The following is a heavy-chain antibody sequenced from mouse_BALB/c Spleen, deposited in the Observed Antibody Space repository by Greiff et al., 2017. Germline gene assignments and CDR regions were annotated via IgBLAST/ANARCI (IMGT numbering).Heavy chain of an antibody. CDR2: ISTYNGNT. D-gene: IGHD1-1*01. J-gene: IGHJ1*01. V-gene: IGHV1-67*01. CDR1: GYTFTDYV. Sequence: VQLQQSGPEVVRPGVSVKISCKGSGYTFTDYVMPGGKKGHAKSLEWIGVISTYNGNTNYNQKFKGKATMTVDKSSSTAYMELARLTSEDSAIYYCARGYGSSYWYFDVWGAGTTVTVSS. CDR3: ARGYGSSYWYFDV.